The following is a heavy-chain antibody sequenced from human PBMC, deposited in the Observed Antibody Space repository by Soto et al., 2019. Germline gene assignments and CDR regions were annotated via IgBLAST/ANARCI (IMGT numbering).Heavy chain of an antibody. CDR3: ATVGGFIVGRLVRLAS. D-gene: IGHD3-16*02. Sequence: PSETLSLTCAVYGGSFSGNTWNWIRQTPGKGLEWIGEINHSGTTNYNPSLKSRVTISVDTSRNQFSLKLRSVTDADTAVYYCATVGGFIVGRLVRLASWGQGTLVTVSS. V-gene: IGHV4-34*01. J-gene: IGHJ1*01. CDR1: GGSFSGNT. CDR2: INHSGTT.